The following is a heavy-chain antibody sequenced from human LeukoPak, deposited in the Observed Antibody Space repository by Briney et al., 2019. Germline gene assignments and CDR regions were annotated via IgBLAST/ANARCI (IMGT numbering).Heavy chain of an antibody. V-gene: IGHV3-21*01. J-gene: IGHJ4*02. D-gene: IGHD3-22*01. Sequence: GGSLRLSSAASASGFTFSNAWMSWVRQAPGKGLEWVSSISSSSSYIYYADSVKGPFTISRDNTKNSLYLQMNSLRAEDTAVYYCARVYYDSSGPPDYWGQGTLVTVSS. CDR1: GFTFSNAW. CDR3: ARVYYDSSGPPDY. CDR2: ISSSSSYI.